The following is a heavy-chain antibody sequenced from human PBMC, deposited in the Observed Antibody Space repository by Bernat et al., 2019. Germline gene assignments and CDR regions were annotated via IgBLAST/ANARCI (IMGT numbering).Heavy chain of an antibody. D-gene: IGHD5-18*01. Sequence: EVQLVESGGGLVQPGGSLRLSCAASGFTFSSYSMNWVRQAPGKGLEWVSYISSSSSTIYYADSVKGRFTISRDNAKNSLYRQMNSLRAEDTAVYYCARDRGYSYVREFPDYWGQGTLVTVSS. J-gene: IGHJ4*02. CDR1: GFTFSSYS. CDR3: ARDRGYSYVREFPDY. V-gene: IGHV3-48*01. CDR2: ISSSSSTI.